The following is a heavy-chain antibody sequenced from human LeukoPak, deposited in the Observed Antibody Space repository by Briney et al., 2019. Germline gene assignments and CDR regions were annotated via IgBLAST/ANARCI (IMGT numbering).Heavy chain of an antibody. CDR1: GGTFSSYA. Sequence: SVKVSCKASGGTFSSYAISWVRQAPGQGLEWMGRIIPILGIANYAQKFQGRVTITADESTSTAYMELSSLRSEDTAMYYCARDKSSTRPFDYWGQGTLVTVSS. CDR2: IIPILGIA. CDR3: ARDKSSTRPFDY. D-gene: IGHD2-2*01. V-gene: IGHV1-69*04. J-gene: IGHJ4*02.